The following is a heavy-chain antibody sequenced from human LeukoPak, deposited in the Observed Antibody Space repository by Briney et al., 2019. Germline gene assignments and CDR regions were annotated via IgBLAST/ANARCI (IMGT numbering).Heavy chain of an antibody. CDR3: TRNWGSDNWFDP. CDR2: IYSGGST. V-gene: IGHV3-53*01. CDR1: GFTVSSNY. D-gene: IGHD7-27*01. J-gene: IGHJ5*02. Sequence: GGSLRLSCAASGFTVSSNYMTWVRQAPGKGLEWVSVIYSGGSTFYADSVKGRFTISRDNSKNTLYLQMNSLRAEDTAVYYCTRNWGSDNWFDPWGQGTLVTVSS.